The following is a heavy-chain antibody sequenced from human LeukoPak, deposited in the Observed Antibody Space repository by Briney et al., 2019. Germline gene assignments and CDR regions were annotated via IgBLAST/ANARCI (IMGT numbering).Heavy chain of an antibody. CDR2: INHSGST. CDR1: GGSFSGYY. CDR3: ARGPRCSGGSCYSVRVDP. V-gene: IGHV4-34*01. J-gene: IGHJ5*02. D-gene: IGHD2-15*01. Sequence: SETLSLTCADYGGSFSGYYWSWIRQPPGKGLEWIGEINHSGSTNYNPSLKSRVTISVDTSKNQFSLKLSSVTAADTAVYYCARGPRCSGGSCYSVRVDPWGQGTLVTVSS.